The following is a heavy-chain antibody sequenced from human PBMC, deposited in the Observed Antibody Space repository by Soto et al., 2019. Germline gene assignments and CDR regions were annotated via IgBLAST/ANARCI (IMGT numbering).Heavy chain of an antibody. CDR3: AKDKKEYYY. V-gene: IGHV3-23*01. J-gene: IGHJ4*02. Sequence: PGGSLSLSCPASGFTFSSYAMSCVRQAPGKGLEGVSAISGSGGSPYYAHSVKGRFTIYRHISKNTLYLQMNSLRDEDQAVYYCAKDKKEYYYRGQRTQVTVSS. CDR2: ISGSGGSP. D-gene: IGHD2-15*01. CDR1: GFTFSSYA.